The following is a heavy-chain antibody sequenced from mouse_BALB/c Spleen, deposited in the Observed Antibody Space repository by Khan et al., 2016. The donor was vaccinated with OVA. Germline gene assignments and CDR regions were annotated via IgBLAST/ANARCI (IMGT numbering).Heavy chain of an antibody. Sequence: EVQLQESGPSLVKPSQTLSLTCSVTGDSITSGYWNWIRKFPGNKLEYMGYISYSGNTYYNPSLKSRISITRDTSKNPYYLQWNSVTTEDTATFYCACELRGFTYWGQGTLVTVSA. CDR3: ACELRGFTY. J-gene: IGHJ3*01. V-gene: IGHV3-8*02. D-gene: IGHD1-1*01. CDR2: ISYSGNT. CDR1: GDSITSGY.